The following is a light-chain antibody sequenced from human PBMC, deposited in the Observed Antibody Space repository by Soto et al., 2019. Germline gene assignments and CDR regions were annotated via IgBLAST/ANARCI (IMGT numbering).Light chain of an antibody. CDR1: QIVSSN. Sequence: EIVMTQSPATLSVSTGERATLSCRASQIVSSNLAWYQQKPGQAPRLLIYGASTRATGIPARFSCSGSGTELNLTISSLKSEYFEVYYCQRYNNSPPPWTLCLGAKVDIK. CDR3: QRYNNSPPPWT. V-gene: IGKV3-15*01. CDR2: GAS. J-gene: IGKJ1*01.